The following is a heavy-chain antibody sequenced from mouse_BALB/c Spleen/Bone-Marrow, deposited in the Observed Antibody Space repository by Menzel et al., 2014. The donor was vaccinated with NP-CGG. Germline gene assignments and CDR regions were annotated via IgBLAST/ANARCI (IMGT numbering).Heavy chain of an antibody. CDR3: ARGDDFRYAWFAY. V-gene: IGHV5-4*02. J-gene: IGHJ3*01. D-gene: IGHD2-14*01. CDR1: GFTFSDYY. Sequence: EVKLVESGGGLVKPGGSLKLSCVASGFTFSDYYMYWVRQTPEKRLEWVATISDGGSYTYYPDSVKRRFTISRDNAKNNLYRQMSSLKSEDTAMYYCARGDDFRYAWFAYWGQGTLVTVSA. CDR2: ISDGGSYT.